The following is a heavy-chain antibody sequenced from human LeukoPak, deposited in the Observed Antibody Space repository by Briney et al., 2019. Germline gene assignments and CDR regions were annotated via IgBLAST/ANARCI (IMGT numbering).Heavy chain of an antibody. CDR3: VKGFTVTTWHYFDY. CDR1: GFTFSSYA. V-gene: IGHV3-64D*09. J-gene: IGHJ4*02. D-gene: IGHD4-17*01. CDR2: ISSNGGST. Sequence: GGSLGLSCAASGFTFSSYAMHWVRQAPGKGLEYVSAISSNGGSTYYADSVKGRFTISRDNSKNTLYLQMSSLRAEDTAVYYCVKGFTVTTWHYFDYWGQGTLVTVSS.